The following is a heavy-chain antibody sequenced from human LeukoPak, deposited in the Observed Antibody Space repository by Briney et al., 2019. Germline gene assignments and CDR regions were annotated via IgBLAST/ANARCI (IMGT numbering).Heavy chain of an antibody. Sequence: GGSLRLSCSASGFTFNNYAMSWVRLAPGKGLEWVSAISGSGTSTFYADSVRGRFTISSDNSKNTLFLQMNSLRAEDSAIFYYAKAMRVDFVIVPAAPYSCGVDAWGQGTTVTVSS. CDR3: AKAMRVDFVIVPAAPYSCGVDA. CDR1: GFTFNNYA. J-gene: IGHJ6*02. V-gene: IGHV3-23*01. CDR2: ISGSGTST. D-gene: IGHD2-2*01.